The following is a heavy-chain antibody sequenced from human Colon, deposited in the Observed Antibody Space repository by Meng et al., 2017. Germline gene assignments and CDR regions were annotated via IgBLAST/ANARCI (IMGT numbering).Heavy chain of an antibody. J-gene: IGHJ4*02. CDR2: ISYDGSNK. Sequence: LSLTCAASGFTFSSYAMHWVRQAPGKGLEWVAIISYDGSNKYYADSVKGRFTISRDISKNTLYLQMNSLRAEDTAVYYCARDLGWAHFDYWGQGTLVTVSS. D-gene: IGHD6-19*01. CDR3: ARDLGWAHFDY. CDR1: GFTFSSYA. V-gene: IGHV3-30*01.